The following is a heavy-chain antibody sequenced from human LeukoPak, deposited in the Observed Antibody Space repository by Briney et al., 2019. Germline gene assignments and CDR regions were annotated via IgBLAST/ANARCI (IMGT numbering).Heavy chain of an antibody. Sequence: PGGSLRLSCAASGFIFSSYWMSWVRQAPGKGLEWVANIKQDGSEKYYVDSVKGRFTISRDNAKNSLYLQMNSLRAEDTAVYYCARSDSSSLFDYWGQGTLVTVSS. CDR1: GFIFSSYW. CDR3: ARSDSSSLFDY. V-gene: IGHV3-7*01. D-gene: IGHD6-13*01. CDR2: IKQDGSEK. J-gene: IGHJ4*02.